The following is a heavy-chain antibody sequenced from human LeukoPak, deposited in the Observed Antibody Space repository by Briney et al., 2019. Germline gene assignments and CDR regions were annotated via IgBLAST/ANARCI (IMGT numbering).Heavy chain of an antibody. CDR2: ISPGGGTT. J-gene: IGHJ4*02. CDR1: GFPFGNEA. Sequence: GGSLRLSCAASGFPFGNEAMSWVRQSPERGLEWVSSISPGGGTTYYADSVKGRFTISRDNSKNTLYVQMNSLRAEDTAVYYCAKELSAVAGTGDLVDYWGQGTLVTVSS. D-gene: IGHD6-19*01. V-gene: IGHV3-23*01. CDR3: AKELSAVAGTGDLVDY.